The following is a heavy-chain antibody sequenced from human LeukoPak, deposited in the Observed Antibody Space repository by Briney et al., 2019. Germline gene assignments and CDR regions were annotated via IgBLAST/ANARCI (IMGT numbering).Heavy chain of an antibody. V-gene: IGHV3-23*01. CDR1: EFTFSSHA. D-gene: IGHD6-19*01. CDR3: AKGKHSSGGVPDY. Sequence: GGSLRLSCVASEFTFSSHAMNWVRQAPGKGLEWVSSISGGGESTYYADSVKGRFTVSRDNSKNTLYLQINSLRGEDTAVYYCAKGKHSSGGVPDYWGQGTLVTVSS. CDR2: ISGGGEST. J-gene: IGHJ4*02.